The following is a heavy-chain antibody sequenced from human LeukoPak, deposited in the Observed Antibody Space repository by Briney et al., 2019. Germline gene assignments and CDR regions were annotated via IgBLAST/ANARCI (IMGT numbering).Heavy chain of an antibody. CDR3: ARVRPAIPLYYDFWSGYLDY. J-gene: IGHJ4*02. V-gene: IGHV4-31*03. D-gene: IGHD3-3*01. CDR1: GGSLSSGGYY. Sequence: SETLSLTCTVSGGSLSSGGYYWSWIRQHPGKGLEWIGYIYYSGSTYYNPSLKSRVTISVDTSKNQFSLKLSSVTAADTAVYYCARVRPAIPLYYDFWSGYLDYWGQGTLVTVSS. CDR2: IYYSGST.